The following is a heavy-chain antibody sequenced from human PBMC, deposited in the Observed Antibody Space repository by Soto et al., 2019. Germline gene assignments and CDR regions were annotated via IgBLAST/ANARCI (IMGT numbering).Heavy chain of an antibody. J-gene: IGHJ5*02. Sequence: PSETLSLTCTVSGGSVSSSSYFWGWIRQPPGKRPEWIGNIFYSGSTFYNPSLKSRLTISVDTSKNHFSLKLSSVTAADTAVYYFVTLNCIGSSCYSGQPGWLDPWGQGTLVTVSS. CDR2: IFYSGST. CDR1: GGSVSSSSYF. D-gene: IGHD2-15*01. CDR3: VTLNCIGSSCYSGQPGWLDP. V-gene: IGHV4-39*02.